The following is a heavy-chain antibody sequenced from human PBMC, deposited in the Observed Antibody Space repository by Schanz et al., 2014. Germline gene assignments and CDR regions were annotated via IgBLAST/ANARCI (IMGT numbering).Heavy chain of an antibody. J-gene: IGHJ4*02. CDR2: IIPSLGLA. CDR1: GGTFSSFG. Sequence: VQLEQSGAAVKKPGSSVKVSCKASGGTFSSFGINWVRQAPGQGLEWMGRIIPSLGLAKYEQKFQDKVTITADTSTTTACMELRGLRSEDTAVYYCARDGVDAAAGENDWGQGTLVTVSS. D-gene: IGHD6-13*01. V-gene: IGHV1-69*04. CDR3: ARDGVDAAAGEND.